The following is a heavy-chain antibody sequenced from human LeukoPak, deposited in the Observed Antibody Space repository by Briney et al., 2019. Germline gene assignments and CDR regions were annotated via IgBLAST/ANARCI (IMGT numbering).Heavy chain of an antibody. CDR2: IYYSGST. CDR1: GGSISSGGYY. Sequence: PSQTLSLTCTVSGGSISSGGYYWSWIRQHPGKGLEWIGYIYYSGSTYYNPSLKSRVTISVDTSKNQFSLKLSSVTAADTAVYYCARGSPGAGRGGYWGQGTLVTVSS. V-gene: IGHV4-31*03. D-gene: IGHD6-19*01. J-gene: IGHJ4*02. CDR3: ARGSPGAGRGGY.